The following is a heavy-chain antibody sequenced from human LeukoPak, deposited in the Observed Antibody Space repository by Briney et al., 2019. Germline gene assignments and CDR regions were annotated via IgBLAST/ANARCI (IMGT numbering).Heavy chain of an antibody. J-gene: IGHJ4*02. D-gene: IGHD3-22*01. CDR3: ASPVEEYDSSGYLILR. V-gene: IGHV3-30-3*01. CDR2: ISYDGSNK. CDR1: GFTFSSYA. Sequence: PGRSLRLSCAASGFTFSSYAMHWVRQAPGKGLEWVAVISYDGSNKYYADSVKGRFTISRDNSKNTTYLQMNSLRAEDTAVYYCASPVEEYDSSGYLILRWGQGTLVTVSS.